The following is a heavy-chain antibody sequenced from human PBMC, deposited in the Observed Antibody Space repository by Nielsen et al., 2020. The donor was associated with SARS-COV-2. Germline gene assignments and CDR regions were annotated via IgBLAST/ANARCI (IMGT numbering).Heavy chain of an antibody. CDR3: ARDPDSSGSLDY. CDR2: ISGSGGST. Sequence: GESLKISCAASGFTFSSYAMSWVRQAPGKGLEWVSAISGSGGSTYYADSVKGRFTISRDNSKNTLYLQMNSLRAEDTAVYYCARDPDSSGSLDYWGQGTLVTVSS. CDR1: GFTFSSYA. J-gene: IGHJ4*02. D-gene: IGHD6-19*01. V-gene: IGHV3-23*01.